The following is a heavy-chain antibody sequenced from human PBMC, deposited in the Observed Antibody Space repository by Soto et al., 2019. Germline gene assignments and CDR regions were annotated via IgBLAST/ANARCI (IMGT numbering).Heavy chain of an antibody. J-gene: IGHJ2*01. Sequence: QVQLVQSGAEVKKPGSSVKVSCKSSGGTFSSYAISWVRQAPGQGLEWMGGIIPIFGTANYAQKFQGRVTITADESTSTAYMELSSLRSEDTAVYYCARDLSDGYNPYWYFDLWCRGTLVTVAS. CDR2: IIPIFGTA. D-gene: IGHD2-21*01. V-gene: IGHV1-69*01. CDR3: ARDLSDGYNPYWYFDL. CDR1: GGTFSSYA.